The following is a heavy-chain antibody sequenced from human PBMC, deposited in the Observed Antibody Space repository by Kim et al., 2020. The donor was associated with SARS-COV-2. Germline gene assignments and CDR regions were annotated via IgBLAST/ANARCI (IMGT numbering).Heavy chain of an antibody. CDR3: ARVSGYYYGMDV. Sequence: YYVASVKGRFTISRDNAKNSLYLQMNSLRAEDTAVYYCARVSGYYYGMDVWGQGTTVTVSS. D-gene: IGHD6-19*01. V-gene: IGHV3-7*01. J-gene: IGHJ6*02.